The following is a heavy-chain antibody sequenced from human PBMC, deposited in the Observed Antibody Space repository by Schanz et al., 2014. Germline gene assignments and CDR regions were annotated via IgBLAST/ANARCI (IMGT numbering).Heavy chain of an antibody. CDR2: IKQDGSEK. Sequence: EVQLVESGGGLVQPGESLRLSCAASGFSFSNYWMSWVRQAPGKGLEWVANIKQDGSEKYYVDSVKGRFTISRDNAKKSLYLRMNSLRAEDTAVYYCARDAVTSVLTPGLYYWGQGTLXTVSS. J-gene: IGHJ4*02. V-gene: IGHV3-7*04. CDR3: ARDAVTSVLTPGLYY. D-gene: IGHD4-17*01. CDR1: GFSFSNYW.